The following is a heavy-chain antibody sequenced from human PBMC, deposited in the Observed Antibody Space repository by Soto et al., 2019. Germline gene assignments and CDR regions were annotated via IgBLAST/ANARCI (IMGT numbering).Heavy chain of an antibody. CDR2: IIPIFGTA. V-gene: IGHV1-69*01. J-gene: IGHJ5*02. CDR3: ASHPDYDFWSGYSYNWFDP. Sequence: SVKVSCKASGGTFSSYAISWVRQAPGQGLEWMGGIIPIFGTANYTQKFQGRVTITADESTSTAYMELSSLRSEDTAVYYCASHPDYDFWSGYSYNWFDPWGQGTLVTVSS. CDR1: GGTFSSYA. D-gene: IGHD3-3*01.